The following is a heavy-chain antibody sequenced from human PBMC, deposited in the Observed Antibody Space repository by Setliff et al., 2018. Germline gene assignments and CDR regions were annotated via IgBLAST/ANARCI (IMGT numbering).Heavy chain of an antibody. CDR1: GFTFSSYG. J-gene: IGHJ6*03. D-gene: IGHD3-10*01. CDR3: ARDITLTTIREGGMDV. Sequence: GGSLRLSCAASGFTFSSYGMIWVRQAPGKGLEWVSIIYSGGSSTYYGDSVKGRFTVSRDDSKNTLYLQMNSLRAEDTAVYYCARDITLTTIREGGMDVWGKGTTVTVSS. CDR2: IYSGGSST. V-gene: IGHV3-23*03.